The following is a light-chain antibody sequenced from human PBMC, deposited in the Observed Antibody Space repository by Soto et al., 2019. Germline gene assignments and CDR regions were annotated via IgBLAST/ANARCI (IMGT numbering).Light chain of an antibody. Sequence: EIVMTQSPATLSVSPGEGATLSCRAGQSVGSNLAWYQQKPGQASRLLIYGASTRATGVPARFSGSGSGTEFTLTISSLQSEDFAVYYCQQYEDWPPQLTFGGGTKVEIK. V-gene: IGKV3-15*01. J-gene: IGKJ4*01. CDR1: QSVGSN. CDR3: QQYEDWPPQLT. CDR2: GAS.